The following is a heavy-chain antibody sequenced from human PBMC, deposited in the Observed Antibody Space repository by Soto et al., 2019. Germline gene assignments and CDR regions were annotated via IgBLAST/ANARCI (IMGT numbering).Heavy chain of an antibody. Sequence: ASVKVSCKASGYMFTDYSIHWVRQAPGQGLEWMGLIDLNSGGTNYPQRFQGRVTMTRDTSISTAYMELSTLRSDDTAIYYCARDISGSYDYWGQGTLVTVSS. CDR3: ARDISGSYDY. CDR1: GYMFTDYS. V-gene: IGHV1-2*02. J-gene: IGHJ4*02. CDR2: IDLNSGGT. D-gene: IGHD1-26*01.